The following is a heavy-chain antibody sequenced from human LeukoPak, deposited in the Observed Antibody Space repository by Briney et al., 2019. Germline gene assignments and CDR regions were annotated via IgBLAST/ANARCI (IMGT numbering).Heavy chain of an antibody. CDR3: AKDFTTWPRTPRYFDY. CDR2: IQYDGSNK. D-gene: IGHD2-2*01. J-gene: IGHJ4*02. V-gene: IGHV3-30*02. Sequence: GGSLRLSCSASGFTFSSNGMHWVRQAPGKGLEWVAFIQYDGSNKYYADSVKGRFTISRDNSKNALSLQMNSLRREDTAVYYCAKDFTTWPRTPRYFDYWGQGNLVTVSS. CDR1: GFTFSSNG.